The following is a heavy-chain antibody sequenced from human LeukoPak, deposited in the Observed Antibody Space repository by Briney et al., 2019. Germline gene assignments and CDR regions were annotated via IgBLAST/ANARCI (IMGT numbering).Heavy chain of an antibody. J-gene: IGHJ5*02. CDR2: IYYSGSI. CDR1: GGSISSSSYY. CDR3: ARGNGSGANRWFDP. V-gene: IGHV4-39*07. Sequence: PSETLSLTCTVSGGSISSSSYYWGWIRQPPGKGLEWIGSIYYSGSIYYNLSLKSRVTISVDTSKNQFSLKLSSVTAADTAVYYCARGNGSGANRWFDPWGQGILVTVSS. D-gene: IGHD6-19*01.